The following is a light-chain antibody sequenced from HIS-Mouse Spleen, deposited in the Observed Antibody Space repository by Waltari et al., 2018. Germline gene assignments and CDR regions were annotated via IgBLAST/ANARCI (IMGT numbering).Light chain of an antibody. CDR1: ALPKKY. Sequence: SYELTQPPSVSVSPGQTARITCSGDALPKKYAYWYQQKSGQAPVLVIYEDSKRTSGSTERFSGSSSGTMATLTISGAQVEDEADYYCYSTDRSGNHRVFGGGTKLTVL. CDR2: EDS. J-gene: IGLJ2*01. CDR3: YSTDRSGNHRV. V-gene: IGLV3-10*01.